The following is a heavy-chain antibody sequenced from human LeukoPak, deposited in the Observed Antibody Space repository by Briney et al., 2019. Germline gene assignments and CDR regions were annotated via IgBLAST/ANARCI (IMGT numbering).Heavy chain of an antibody. CDR2: ISSGGDTI. Sequence: PGGSLRLSCAASGFTFSDYYMSWIRQAPGKGPEWISYISSGGDTIFYADSVKGRFAISRDNAKNSLYLQMNSLRAEDTAVYYCAKKLTTRYYYGMDVWGQGTTVTVSS. CDR3: AKKLTTRYYYGMDV. J-gene: IGHJ6*02. D-gene: IGHD4-17*01. V-gene: IGHV3-11*01. CDR1: GFTFSDYY.